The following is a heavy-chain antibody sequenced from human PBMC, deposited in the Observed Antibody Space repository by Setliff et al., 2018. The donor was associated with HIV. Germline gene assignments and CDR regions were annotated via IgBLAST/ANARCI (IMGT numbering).Heavy chain of an antibody. V-gene: IGHV4-61*09. J-gene: IGHJ6*03. CDR2: IHTSGST. CDR1: GGSISSGGYY. Sequence: SETLSLTCTVSGGSISSGGYYWSWIRQPAGKGLEWIGHIHTSGSTKYNPSLKSRVTISVDTSKNQFSLKLSSVTAADTAVYYCARDGPLEGSYRYYYYYMDVWGKGTTVTVSS. D-gene: IGHD3-10*01. CDR3: ARDGPLEGSYRYYYYYMDV.